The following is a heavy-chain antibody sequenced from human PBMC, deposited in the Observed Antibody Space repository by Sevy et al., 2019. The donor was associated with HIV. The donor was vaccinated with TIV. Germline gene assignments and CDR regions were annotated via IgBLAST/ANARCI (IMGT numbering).Heavy chain of an antibody. Sequence: ASVKVSCKASGYTFTSYGISWVRQAPGQGLEWMGWISAYNGNTNYAQKLQGRVTMTTDTSTSTAYMELRSLRSDDTAVYYCARVSSSSWYRRGYYYYYYMDVWGKGTTVTVSS. CDR1: GYTFTSYG. CDR2: ISAYNGNT. J-gene: IGHJ6*03. V-gene: IGHV1-18*01. D-gene: IGHD6-13*01. CDR3: ARVSSSSWYRRGYYYYYYMDV.